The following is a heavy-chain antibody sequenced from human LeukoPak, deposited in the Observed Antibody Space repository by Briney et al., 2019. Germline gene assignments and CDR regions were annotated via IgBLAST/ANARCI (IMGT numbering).Heavy chain of an antibody. CDR2: IYYSGST. Sequence: SETLSLTCTVSGGSISSYYWSWIRQPPGKGLEWIGSIYYSGSTYYNPSLKSRVTISVDTSKNQFSLKLSSVTAADTAVYYCASDRIQLWLHRYYFDYWGQGTLVTVSS. CDR1: GGSISSYY. D-gene: IGHD5-18*01. V-gene: IGHV4-59*12. J-gene: IGHJ4*02. CDR3: ASDRIQLWLHRYYFDY.